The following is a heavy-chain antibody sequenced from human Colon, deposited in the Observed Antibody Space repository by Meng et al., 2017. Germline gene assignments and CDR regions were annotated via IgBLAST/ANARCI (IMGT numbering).Heavy chain of an antibody. CDR1: GFTFSSYS. Sequence: GESLKISCAASGFTFSSYSMNWVRQAPGKGLEWVSSISSSSSYIYYADSVKGRFTISRDNAKNSLYLQMNSLRAEDTAVYYCVRDIPHYYDSSGYYEFDYWGQGTLVTVSS. D-gene: IGHD3-22*01. CDR3: VRDIPHYYDSSGYYEFDY. CDR2: ISSSSSYI. J-gene: IGHJ4*02. V-gene: IGHV3-21*01.